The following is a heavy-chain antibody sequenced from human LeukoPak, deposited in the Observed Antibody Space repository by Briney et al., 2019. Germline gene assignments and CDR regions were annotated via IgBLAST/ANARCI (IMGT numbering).Heavy chain of an antibody. CDR2: ISYDGNNQ. CDR3: AKQGRRGYSYARSYYFDY. CDR1: GFTFSNYG. D-gene: IGHD5-18*01. V-gene: IGHV3-30*18. Sequence: GGSLRLSCAVSGFTFSNYGMHGVRQAPGKGLEWVAVISYDGNNQYYGDSVKGRFTISRDNSKSTLYLQMNSLRGEDTAVYYCAKQGRRGYSYARSYYFDYWGQGTLVTVSS. J-gene: IGHJ4*02.